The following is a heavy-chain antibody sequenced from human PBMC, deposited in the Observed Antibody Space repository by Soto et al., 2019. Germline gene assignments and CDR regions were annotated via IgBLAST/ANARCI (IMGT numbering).Heavy chain of an antibody. J-gene: IGHJ4*02. CDR2: IYYSGST. CDR3: ARGDWGSRGVSRYFDY. CDR1: GGSSSSGDYY. Sequence: PSETLSLTCTVSGGSSSSGDYYWSWIRQPPGKGLEWIGYIYYSGSTYYNPSLKSRVTISVDTSKNQFSLKLSSVTAADTAVYYCARGDWGSRGVSRYFDYWGQGTLVTVSS. D-gene: IGHD3-16*01. V-gene: IGHV4-30-4*01.